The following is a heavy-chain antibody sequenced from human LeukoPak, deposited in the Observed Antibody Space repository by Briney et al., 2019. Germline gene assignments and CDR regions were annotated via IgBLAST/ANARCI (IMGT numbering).Heavy chain of an antibody. CDR1: GFTLSSYA. D-gene: IGHD6-13*01. V-gene: IGHV3-64D*06. Sequence: GGSLRLSCAASGFTLSSYAMSWVRQAPGKGLEYVSAISNNGGSKYYADSVKGRFTISRDNSKNTLYLQMSSLRVEDTAVYYCVKGGYSSSWSLFDYWGQGTLVTVSS. CDR3: VKGGYSSSWSLFDY. J-gene: IGHJ4*02. CDR2: ISNNGGSK.